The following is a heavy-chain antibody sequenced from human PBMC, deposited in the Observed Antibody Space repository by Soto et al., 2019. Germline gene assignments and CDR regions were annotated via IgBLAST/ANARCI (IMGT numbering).Heavy chain of an antibody. CDR2: IYYSGST. CDR3: ARAGGNTMVRGVHYYYYGMDV. Sequence: QVQLQESGPGLVKPSETLSLTCTVSGGSISSYYWSWIRQPPGKGLEWIGYIYYSGSTNYNPSLKSRVTISVDTSKNQFSLKLSSVTAAETAVYYCARAGGNTMVRGVHYYYYGMDVWGQGTTVTVSS. V-gene: IGHV4-59*01. CDR1: GGSISSYY. J-gene: IGHJ6*02. D-gene: IGHD3-10*01.